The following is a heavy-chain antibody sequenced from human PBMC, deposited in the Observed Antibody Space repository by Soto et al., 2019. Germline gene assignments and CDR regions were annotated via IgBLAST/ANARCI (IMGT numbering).Heavy chain of an antibody. CDR3: ARDLAVALIDY. Sequence: QVQLVHSGAEVKKPGASVKVSCKASFYSFTSYGISWVRQAPGQGLEWMGWISAYNGNTKYAQKRQGRVTMTTDTSTSTAYMELRSLRSDDTAVYSCARDLAVALIDYWGQGTLVTVSS. CDR1: FYSFTSYG. J-gene: IGHJ4*02. D-gene: IGHD6-19*01. V-gene: IGHV1-18*01. CDR2: ISAYNGNT.